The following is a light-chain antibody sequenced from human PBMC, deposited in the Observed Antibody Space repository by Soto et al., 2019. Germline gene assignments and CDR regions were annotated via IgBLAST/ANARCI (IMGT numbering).Light chain of an antibody. CDR1: QSISPF. V-gene: IGKV1-39*01. CDR2: GVA. Sequence: DIQMTQSPSSLSASVGDRVTISCRASQSISPFLSWYQQRPGKAPKLLIYGVATLQSAVPSRFSGSGSGIDFTLTISRLQPEDFATYYCQRTFITPTFGPGTKVD. CDR3: QRTFITPT. J-gene: IGKJ3*01.